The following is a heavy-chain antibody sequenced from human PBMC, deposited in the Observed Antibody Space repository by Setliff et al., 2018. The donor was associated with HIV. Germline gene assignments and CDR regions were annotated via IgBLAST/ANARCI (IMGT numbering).Heavy chain of an antibody. CDR2: ISYDGSNK. J-gene: IGHJ4*02. V-gene: IGHV3-30*04. Sequence: PGGSLRLSCAASGFFFSNYAMHWVRQAPGKGLEWVAVISYDGSNKYYADSVKGRFTISRDNSRKSLYPQLNSLRAEDTAVYYCVRDKIGYFDFWGLGTLVTVSS. CDR3: VRDKIGYFDF. CDR1: GFFFSNYA. D-gene: IGHD3-22*01.